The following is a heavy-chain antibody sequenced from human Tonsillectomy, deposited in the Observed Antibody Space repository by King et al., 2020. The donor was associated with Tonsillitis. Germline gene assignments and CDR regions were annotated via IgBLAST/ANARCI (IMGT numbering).Heavy chain of an antibody. CDR3: ARAGVGYYDSSGPLGMDV. CDR2: IYYSGST. D-gene: IGHD3-22*01. CDR1: GGSISSYY. V-gene: IGHV4-59*01. Sequence: VQLQESGPGLVKPSETLSLTCTVSGGSISSYYWSWIRQPPGKGLEWIGYIYYSGSTNYNPSLKSRVTISVDTSKNQFSLKLSSVTAADTAVYYCARAGVGYYDSSGPLGMDVWGQGTTVTVSS. J-gene: IGHJ6*02.